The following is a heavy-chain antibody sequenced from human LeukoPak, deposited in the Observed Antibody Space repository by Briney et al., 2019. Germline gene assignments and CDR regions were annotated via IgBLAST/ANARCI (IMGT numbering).Heavy chain of an antibody. CDR2: IYHSGST. J-gene: IGHJ4*02. D-gene: IGHD1-1*01. Sequence: SSETLSLTCAVSGDSITNNYYWGWIRQPPGKGLEWIGSIYHSGSTYYNPSLKSRVTISVDTSKNQFSLKLSSVTAADTAVYYCTRGVALSDHGIIDSWGQGTLATVSS. CDR3: TRGVALSDHGIIDS. CDR1: GDSITNNYY. V-gene: IGHV4-38-2*01.